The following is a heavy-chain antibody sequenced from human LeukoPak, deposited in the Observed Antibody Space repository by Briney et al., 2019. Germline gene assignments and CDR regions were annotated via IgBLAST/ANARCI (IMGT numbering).Heavy chain of an antibody. J-gene: IGHJ6*03. CDR1: GYTFTDYY. D-gene: IGHD3-3*01. CDR2: ISPKTGDT. CDR3: ARDTARITIFGVAKYMDV. V-gene: IGHV1-2*02. Sequence: ASVKVSCKASGYTFTDYYMHWVRQAPGQGLEWMGWISPKTGDTKYVQKFQGRVTMTRDSSINIAYMELSRLRSDDTAVYYCARDTARITIFGVAKYMDVWGRGTTVTVSS.